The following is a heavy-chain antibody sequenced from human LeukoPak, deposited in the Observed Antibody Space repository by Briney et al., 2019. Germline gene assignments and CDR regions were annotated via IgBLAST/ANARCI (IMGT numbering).Heavy chain of an antibody. J-gene: IGHJ5*02. CDR1: GFTFSSYA. D-gene: IGHD6-13*01. CDR2: ISGSGGST. CDR3: ATGGIYTGDWFDP. V-gene: IGHV3-23*01. Sequence: PGGSLRLSCAASGFTFSSYAMSWVRQAPGKGLEWLSAISGSGGSTYYADSVKGRFTISRDNSKNTLYLQMNSLRAEDTAVYYCATGGIYTGDWFDPWGQGTLVTVSS.